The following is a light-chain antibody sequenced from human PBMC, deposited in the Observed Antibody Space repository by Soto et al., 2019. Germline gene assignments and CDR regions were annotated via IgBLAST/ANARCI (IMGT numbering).Light chain of an antibody. CDR2: EFS. Sequence: QSALTQPPSASGSPGQSVTISCTGTSSDVGGYNYVSWYQQHPGKAPKLMIYEFSRRPSGVPDRFSGSRSANTAFLTVSGLQAEYEADYYCCSYAGNDNFYVFGTGTKVTVL. CDR3: CSYAGNDNFYV. V-gene: IGLV2-8*01. J-gene: IGLJ1*01. CDR1: SSDVGGYNY.